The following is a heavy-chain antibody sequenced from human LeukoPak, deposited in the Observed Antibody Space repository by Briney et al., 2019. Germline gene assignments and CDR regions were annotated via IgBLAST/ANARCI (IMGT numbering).Heavy chain of an antibody. CDR2: NSGYNGNT. Sequence: ASVKVSCKASGYTFTSYDIIWVRQAPGQGFEWMGGNSGYNGNTNYAQKLQGRVTMTTDTSTSTVFMELKSLRSDDTAVYYCARTARYCSGGSCSYYFDYWGQGTLVTVSS. D-gene: IGHD2-15*01. J-gene: IGHJ4*02. CDR3: ARTARYCSGGSCSYYFDY. CDR1: GYTFTSYD. V-gene: IGHV1-18*01.